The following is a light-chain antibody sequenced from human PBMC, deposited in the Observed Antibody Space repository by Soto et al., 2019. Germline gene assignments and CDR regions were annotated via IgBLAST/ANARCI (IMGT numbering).Light chain of an antibody. V-gene: IGKV4-1*01. Sequence: DIVMTQSPDSLAVSLGEGAAINCKSSQSVLSSSNNRNSLAWYQQKPGQPPKLLIYWASTRESGVPDRFSGSGSGTDFTLTISSLQAEDVAVYYCQQYYTTPRTFGGGTKVEIK. CDR3: QQYYTTPRT. J-gene: IGKJ4*01. CDR1: QSVLSSSNNRNS. CDR2: WAS.